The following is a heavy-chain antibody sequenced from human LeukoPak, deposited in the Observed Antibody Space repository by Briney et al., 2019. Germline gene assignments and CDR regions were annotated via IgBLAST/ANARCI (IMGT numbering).Heavy chain of an antibody. CDR1: GFTFSNFA. J-gene: IGHJ5*02. CDR3: AREPYVPSRRWFDP. Sequence: GSLRLSCAASGFTFSNFAMSWVRQAPGKGLEWIGEINHSGSTNYNPSLKSRVTISVDTSKNQFSLKLSSVTAADTAVYYCAREPYVPSRRWFDPWGQGTLVTVSS. CDR2: INHSGST. V-gene: IGHV4-34*01. D-gene: IGHD3-10*02.